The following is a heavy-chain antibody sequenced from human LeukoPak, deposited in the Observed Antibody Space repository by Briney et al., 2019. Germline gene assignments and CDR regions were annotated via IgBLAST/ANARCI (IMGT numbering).Heavy chain of an antibody. J-gene: IGHJ4*02. D-gene: IGHD5-12*01. CDR1: DYFISSGYY. V-gene: IGHV4-38-2*02. CDR3: AGGRMVATNDY. Sequence: SETLSLTCTVSDYFISSGYYWGWFRQPPVKGLEWIGSIYHSGSTYYNPSLKSRVTIFVDTSKNQFSLKLNSVTAADTAVYYCAGGRMVATNDYWGQGTLVTVSS. CDR2: IYHSGST.